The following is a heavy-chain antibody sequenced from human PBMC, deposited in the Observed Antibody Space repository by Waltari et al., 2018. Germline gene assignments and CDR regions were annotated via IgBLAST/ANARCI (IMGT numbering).Heavy chain of an antibody. CDR1: GGSINSLY. D-gene: IGHD2-2*01. Sequence: QVQLQESGPGLVKPSETLSLTCTVSGGSINSLYWSWIRHPPGKGLEWIGSILYTGSTKYNPSLQDLVTMSVDTSKNQFSLNLSAVTAADTAVYYCARRNQLGNWYFDLWGRGALVTVSS. J-gene: IGHJ2*01. V-gene: IGHV4-59*08. CDR3: ARRNQLGNWYFDL. CDR2: ILYTGST.